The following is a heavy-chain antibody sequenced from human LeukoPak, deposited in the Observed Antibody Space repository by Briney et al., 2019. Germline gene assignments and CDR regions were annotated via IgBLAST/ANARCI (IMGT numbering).Heavy chain of an antibody. J-gene: IGHJ5*02. Sequence: ASVKVSCTAPGGTFSSYAISWVRQAPGQGLEWMGGIIPIFGTANYAQKFQGRVTITTDESTSTAYMELSSLRSEDTAVYYCARGWFFGVVILSWFDPWGQGTLVTVSS. CDR3: ARGWFFGVVILSWFDP. CDR1: GGTFSSYA. D-gene: IGHD3-3*01. CDR2: IIPIFGTA. V-gene: IGHV1-69*05.